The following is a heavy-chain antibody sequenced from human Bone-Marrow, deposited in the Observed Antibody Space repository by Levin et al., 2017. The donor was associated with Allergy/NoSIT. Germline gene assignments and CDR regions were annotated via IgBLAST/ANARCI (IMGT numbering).Heavy chain of an antibody. CDR3: AKEYNKNDVGESWFDA. Sequence: GGSLRLSCVGSGFTFSNHVMSWVRQTPGKGLEWVSSISGGGDSTYYADSVKGRFTISRDNSKNTLNLQMNSLRAEDTARYYCAKEYNKNDVGESWFDAWGQGTPVTVSS. CDR2: ISGGGDST. CDR1: GFTFSNHV. D-gene: IGHD3-16*01. J-gene: IGHJ5*02. V-gene: IGHV3-23*01.